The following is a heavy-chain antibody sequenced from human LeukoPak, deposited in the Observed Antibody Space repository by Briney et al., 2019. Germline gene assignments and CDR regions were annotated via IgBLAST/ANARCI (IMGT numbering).Heavy chain of an antibody. CDR3: AKDLGRYYYGSGSYLLAAFDI. CDR1: GFTFSSYG. J-gene: IGHJ3*02. Sequence: GGTLRLSCAASGFTFSSYGMSWVRQAPGKGLEWVSAISGSGGSTYYADSVKGRFTISRDNSKNTLYLQMNSLRAEDTAVYYCAKDLGRYYYGSGSYLLAAFDIWGQGTMVTVSS. CDR2: ISGSGGST. D-gene: IGHD3-10*01. V-gene: IGHV3-23*01.